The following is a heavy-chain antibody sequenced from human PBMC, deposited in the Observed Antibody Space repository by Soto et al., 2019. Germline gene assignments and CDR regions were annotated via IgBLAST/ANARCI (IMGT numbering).Heavy chain of an antibody. Sequence: QVQLVESGGDVVQPGRSLRLSCAASGFTFSSYGMHWVRQAPGKGLEWVAVISYDGSNKYYADSVKGRFTISRDNSKNTLYLQINSLRAEDTAVYYCAKDIRIIRYYYDSSGYYYYYGMDVWGQGTTVTVSS. V-gene: IGHV3-30*18. D-gene: IGHD3-22*01. J-gene: IGHJ6*02. CDR3: AKDIRIIRYYYDSSGYYYYYGMDV. CDR2: ISYDGSNK. CDR1: GFTFSSYG.